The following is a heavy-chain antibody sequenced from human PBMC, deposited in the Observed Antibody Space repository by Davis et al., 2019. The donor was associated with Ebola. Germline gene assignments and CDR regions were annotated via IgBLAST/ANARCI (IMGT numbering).Heavy chain of an antibody. D-gene: IGHD6-13*01. CDR1: GFTFSSYS. V-gene: IGHV3-48*02. CDR2: ISSSSSTI. Sequence: GESLKISCAASGFTFSSYSMNWVRQAPGKGLAWVSYISSSSSTIYYADSVKGRFTISRDNAKNSLYLQINSLRDEDTAVYYCAAGYSSSWYNADFDYWGQGTLVTVSS. J-gene: IGHJ4*02. CDR3: AAGYSSSWYNADFDY.